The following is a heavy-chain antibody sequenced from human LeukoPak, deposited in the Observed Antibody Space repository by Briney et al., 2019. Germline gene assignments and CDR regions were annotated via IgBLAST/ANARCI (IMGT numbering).Heavy chain of an antibody. CDR3: ARSLYCGGDCPWGYFDL. D-gene: IGHD2-21*02. Sequence: PSETLSLTCTVSGGSISSSSYYWGWIRQPPGKGLEWIGSIYYSGSTYYNPSLKSRVTISVDTSKNQFSLKLSSVTAADTAVYYCARSLYCGGDCPWGYFDLWGRGTLVTVSS. CDR2: IYYSGST. CDR1: GGSISSSSYY. J-gene: IGHJ2*01. V-gene: IGHV4-39*07.